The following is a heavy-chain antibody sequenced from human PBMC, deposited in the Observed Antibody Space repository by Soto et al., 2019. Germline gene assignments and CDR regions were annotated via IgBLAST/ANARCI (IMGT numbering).Heavy chain of an antibody. CDR3: AREGGYNLYYFDY. CDR2: IYYSGST. V-gene: IGHV4-59*01. J-gene: IGHJ4*02. Sequence: PSETLSLTCTVSGGSISSYYWSWIRQPPGKGLEWIGYIYYSGSTNYNPSLKSRVTISVDTSKNQFSLKLSSVTAADTAVYYCAREGGYNLYYFDYWGQGTLVTVSS. D-gene: IGHD5-12*01. CDR1: GGSISSYY.